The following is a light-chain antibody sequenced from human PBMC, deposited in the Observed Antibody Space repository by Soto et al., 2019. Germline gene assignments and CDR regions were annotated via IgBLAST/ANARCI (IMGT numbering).Light chain of an antibody. CDR3: CSYAGSYTWV. V-gene: IGLV2-11*01. CDR2: AVS. J-gene: IGLJ3*02. Sequence: QSVLTQPRSVSGSPGQSVTISCTGTSSDVGAFNYVSWYQQHPGKAPKFLIYAVSKRPSGVPDRFSGSKSGNAASLTISGLQAEDEADYYCCSYAGSYTWVFGGGTKVTVL. CDR1: SSDVGAFNY.